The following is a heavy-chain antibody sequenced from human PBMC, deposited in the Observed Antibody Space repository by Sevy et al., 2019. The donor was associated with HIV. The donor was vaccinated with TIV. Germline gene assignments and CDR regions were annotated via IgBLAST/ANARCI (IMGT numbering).Heavy chain of an antibody. Sequence: GGSLRLSCTASGFTFSSAWMSWVRQAPGKGLEWLGRIKSEFDGGAIDYAAPVKGRFNISREDPKNTVYLQMNSLKTEDTDVDYCNTEPAYRSYDEKVINYYFYVIDVWGQKTTVTVSS. V-gene: IGHV3-15*01. D-gene: IGHD3-22*01. CDR1: GFTFSSAW. J-gene: IGHJ6*02. CDR3: NTEPAYRSYDEKVINYYFYVIDV. CDR2: IKSEFDGGAI.